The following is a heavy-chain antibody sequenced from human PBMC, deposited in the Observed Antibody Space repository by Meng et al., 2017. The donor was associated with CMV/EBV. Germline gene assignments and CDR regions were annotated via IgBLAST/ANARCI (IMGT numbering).Heavy chain of an antibody. V-gene: IGHV3-15*01. D-gene: IGHD3-3*01. Sequence: GESLKISCAASGFTFSNAWMSWVRQAPGKGLEWVGRIKSKTDGGTTDYAAPVKGRFTISRDDSKNTLYLQMNSLKTEDTAVYYCARDLPFGFLERLDYWGQGTLVTVSS. J-gene: IGHJ4*02. CDR1: GFTFSNAW. CDR2: IKSKTDGGTT. CDR3: ARDLPFGFLERLDY.